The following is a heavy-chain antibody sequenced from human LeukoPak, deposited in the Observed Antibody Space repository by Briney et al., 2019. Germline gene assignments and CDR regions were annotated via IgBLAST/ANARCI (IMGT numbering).Heavy chain of an antibody. J-gene: IGHJ3*02. D-gene: IGHD3-10*01. CDR2: IYYSGST. Sequence: SETLSLTCTVSGGSISSGSYYWSWIRQPAGKGLEWIGRIYYSGSTYYNPSLKSRVTISVDTSKNQFSLKLSSVTAADTAVYYCARDLERGGGAFDIWGQGTMVTVSS. CDR3: ARDLERGGGAFDI. V-gene: IGHV4-39*07. CDR1: GGSISSGSYY.